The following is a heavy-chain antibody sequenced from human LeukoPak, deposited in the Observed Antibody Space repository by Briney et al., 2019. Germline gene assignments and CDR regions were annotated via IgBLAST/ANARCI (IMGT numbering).Heavy chain of an antibody. D-gene: IGHD5-24*01. Sequence: PGGSLRLSCAASGFTFSSYEMNWVRQAPGKGLEWVSYISSSGSTIYYADSVKGRFTISRDNAKNSLYLQMNSLRAEDTAVYYCASLWTEMATTTDAFDIWGQGTMVTVSS. V-gene: IGHV3-48*03. CDR1: GFTFSSYE. CDR3: ASLWTEMATTTDAFDI. CDR2: ISSSGSTI. J-gene: IGHJ3*02.